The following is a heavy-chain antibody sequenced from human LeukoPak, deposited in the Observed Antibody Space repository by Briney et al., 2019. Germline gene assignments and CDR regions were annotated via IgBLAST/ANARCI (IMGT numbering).Heavy chain of an antibody. V-gene: IGHV4-59*12. CDR1: GGSISSYY. D-gene: IGHD3-9*01. CDR2: IYYSGST. J-gene: IGHJ4*02. CDR3: ARNRRELRYFDWSFASSGYFDY. Sequence: SETLSLTCTVSGGSISSYYWSWIRQPPGKGLEWIGYIYYSGSTNYNPSLKSRVTISVDTSKNQFSLKLSSVTAADTAVYYCARNRRELRYFDWSFASSGYFDYWGQGTLVTVSS.